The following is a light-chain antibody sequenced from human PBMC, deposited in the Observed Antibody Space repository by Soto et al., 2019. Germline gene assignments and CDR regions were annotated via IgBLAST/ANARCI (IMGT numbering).Light chain of an antibody. Sequence: QLVLTQSPSASASLGASVKLTCTLSSGHSSYAIAWHQQQPEKGPRYLMKLNSDGSHSKGDGIPDRFSGSCSGAERYLTFCSLQSEDEADYYCQSWGTGILVFGGGTKLTVL. J-gene: IGLJ2*01. CDR2: LNSDGSH. CDR3: QSWGTGILV. CDR1: SGHSSYA. V-gene: IGLV4-69*01.